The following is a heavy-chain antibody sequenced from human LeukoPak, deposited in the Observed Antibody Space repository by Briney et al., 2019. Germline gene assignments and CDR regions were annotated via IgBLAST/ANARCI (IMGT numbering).Heavy chain of an antibody. CDR2: INWNGGST. CDR1: GFTFDDYG. CDR3: ARGEPAASAFDI. J-gene: IGHJ3*02. V-gene: IGHV3-20*04. D-gene: IGHD2-2*01. Sequence: GGSLRLSCADSGFTFDDYGMSWVRQAPGKGLEWVSGINWNGGSTGYADSVKGRFTISRDNAKNSLYLKMNSLRAEDTALYYCARGEPAASAFDIWGKGTMVTVSS.